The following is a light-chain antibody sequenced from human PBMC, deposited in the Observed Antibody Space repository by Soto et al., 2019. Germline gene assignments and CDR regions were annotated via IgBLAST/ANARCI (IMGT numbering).Light chain of an antibody. CDR1: HGISNY. J-gene: IGKJ2*01. Sequence: IQMTQSPSSLSASVGDRVTLTCRASHGISNYLNWFQHKPGKAPRRLISVASTLQSGVPSRFSGSGSGTEFTLTISGLQPEDFATYYCLQHSAYPYTFGHGTKLEIK. CDR2: VAS. CDR3: LQHSAYPYT. V-gene: IGKV1-17*01.